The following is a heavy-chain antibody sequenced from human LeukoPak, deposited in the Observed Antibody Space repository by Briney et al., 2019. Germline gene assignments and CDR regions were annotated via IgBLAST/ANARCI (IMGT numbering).Heavy chain of an antibody. CDR2: INPSGGST. D-gene: IGHD3-10*01. V-gene: IGHV1-46*01. CDR1: GYTFTSYY. CDR3: ARDPYGPRTGYYYYMDV. J-gene: IGHJ6*03. Sequence: GASVKVSCKASGYTFTSYYMHWVRQAPGQGLEWMGIINPSGGSTSYAQKFQGRVTMTGDTSTSTVYMELSSLRSEDTAVYYCARDPYGPRTGYYYYMDVWGKGTTVTVSS.